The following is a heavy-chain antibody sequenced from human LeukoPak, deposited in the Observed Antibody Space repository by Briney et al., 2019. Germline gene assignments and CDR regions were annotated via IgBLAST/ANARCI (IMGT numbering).Heavy chain of an antibody. CDR2: ISGGGDNI. CDR1: GFIFSDYY. V-gene: IGHV3-11*01. J-gene: IGHJ4*02. D-gene: IGHD4-23*01. CDR3: ARQTGNLDY. Sequence: PGGSLRLSCTASGFIFSDYYMSWIRQAPGKGPEWVSYISGGGDNIYYTDSVKGRFTISRDNAKNSLYLQMNSLRVEDTAVYYCARQTGNLDYWGQGTLVTVSS.